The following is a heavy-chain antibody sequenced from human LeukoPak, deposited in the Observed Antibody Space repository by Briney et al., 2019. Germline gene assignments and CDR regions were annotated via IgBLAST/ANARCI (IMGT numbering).Heavy chain of an antibody. Sequence: SVKVSCKASGGTFSSYAISWVRQAPGQGLEWMGGIIPIFGTANYAQKFQGRVTITTDESTSTAYMELSSLRSEDTAVYYCARTYYNYVWGSYRPGYFDYWGQGTLVTVSS. CDR1: GGTFSSYA. J-gene: IGHJ4*02. V-gene: IGHV1-69*05. CDR2: IIPIFGTA. CDR3: ARTYYNYVWGSYRPGYFDY. D-gene: IGHD3-16*02.